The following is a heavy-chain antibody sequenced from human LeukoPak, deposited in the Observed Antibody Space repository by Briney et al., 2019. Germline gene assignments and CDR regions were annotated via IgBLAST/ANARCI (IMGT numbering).Heavy chain of an antibody. D-gene: IGHD6-6*01. CDR2: INWNGGST. V-gene: IGHV3-20*04. J-gene: IGHJ4*02. CDR3: ARGSNPTKSKRYSSSAHDY. Sequence: GGSLRLSCAASGFTFDDYGMSWVRQAPGKGLEWVSGINWNGGSTGYADSVKGRFTISRDNAKNSLYLQMNSLRAEDTALYYCARGSNPTKSKRYSSSAHDYWGQGTLVTVSS. CDR1: GFTFDDYG.